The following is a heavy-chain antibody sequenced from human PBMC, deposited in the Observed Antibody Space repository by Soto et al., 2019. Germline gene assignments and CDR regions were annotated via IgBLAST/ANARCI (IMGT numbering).Heavy chain of an antibody. CDR2: ISGYNGNT. CDR3: ARELIYGSGSYY. D-gene: IGHD3-10*01. V-gene: IGHV1-18*01. J-gene: IGHJ4*02. CDR1: GYTFTSYG. Sequence: GASVKVSCKASGYTFTSYGISWVRQAPGQGLEWMGWISGYNGNTNYALKLQGRVTMTTDTSTSTAHMELRSLRSDDTAVYYCARELIYGSGSYYWGQGTLVTVSS.